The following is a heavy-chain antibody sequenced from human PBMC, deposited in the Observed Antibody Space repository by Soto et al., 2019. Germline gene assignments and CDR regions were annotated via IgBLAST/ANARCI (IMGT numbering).Heavy chain of an antibody. CDR3: ARGHLGVDFWSGHIQ. CDR1: GGSFSGYY. CDR2: INHSGST. D-gene: IGHD3-3*01. V-gene: IGHV4-34*01. J-gene: IGHJ4*02. Sequence: SETLSLTCAVYGGSFSGYYWSWIRQPPGKGLEWIGEINHSGSTNYNPSLKSRVTISVDTSKNQFSLKLSSVTAADTAVHYCARGHLGVDFWSGHIQWSQGTLVTVPS.